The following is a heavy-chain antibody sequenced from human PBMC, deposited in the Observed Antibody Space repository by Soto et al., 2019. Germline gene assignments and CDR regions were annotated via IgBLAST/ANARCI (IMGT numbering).Heavy chain of an antibody. J-gene: IGHJ4*02. CDR2: ISSSSSTI. Sequence: GALRLSCAASGFTFSSYSMNWVRQAPGKGLEWVSYISSSSSTIYYADSVKGRFTISRDNAKNSLYLQMNSLRAEDTAVYYCASFAVGATFDYWGQGALVTVSS. V-gene: IGHV3-48*01. CDR1: GFTFSSYS. D-gene: IGHD1-26*01. CDR3: ASFAVGATFDY.